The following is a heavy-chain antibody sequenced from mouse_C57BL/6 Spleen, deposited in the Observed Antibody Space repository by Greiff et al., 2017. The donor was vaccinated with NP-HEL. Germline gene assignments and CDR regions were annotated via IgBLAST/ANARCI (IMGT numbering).Heavy chain of an antibody. D-gene: IGHD3-2*02. J-gene: IGHJ3*01. CDR3: TRNSSGARFAY. Sequence: EVKVEESGGGLVQPGGSMKLSCAASGFTFSDAWMDWVRQSPEKGLEWVAEIRNKANNHATYYAESVKGRFTISSNESKSRVYLQMNSLRAEDTGIYYCTRNSSGARFAYWGQGTLVTVSA. CDR2: IRNKANNHAT. V-gene: IGHV6-6*01. CDR1: GFTFSDAW.